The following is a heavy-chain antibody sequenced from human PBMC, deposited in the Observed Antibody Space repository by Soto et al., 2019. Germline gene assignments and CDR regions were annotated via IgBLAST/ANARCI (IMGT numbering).Heavy chain of an antibody. CDR3: ARGLQSLFDY. Sequence: PGGSLRLSCAASGFTFGNYGMHWVRQAPGKGLEWVAVIWFDGNKQHYADSVKGRFTISRDNSKNTLYVQMTSLRAEVTAVYYCARGLQSLFDYWGQGTLVTVSS. CDR2: IWFDGNKQ. V-gene: IGHV3-33*01. CDR1: GFTFGNYG. J-gene: IGHJ4*02.